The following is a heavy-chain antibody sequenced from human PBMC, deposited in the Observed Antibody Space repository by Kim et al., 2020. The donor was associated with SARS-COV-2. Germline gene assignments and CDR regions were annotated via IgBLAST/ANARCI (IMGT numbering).Heavy chain of an antibody. Sequence: NPSLKSRVTISVDSSKNQLSLKLSSMTATDTAVYYCARTRQISAAPTWFDPWGPGTLVTVSS. V-gene: IGHV4-31*02. J-gene: IGHJ5*02. D-gene: IGHD6-13*01. CDR3: ARTRQISAAPTWFDP.